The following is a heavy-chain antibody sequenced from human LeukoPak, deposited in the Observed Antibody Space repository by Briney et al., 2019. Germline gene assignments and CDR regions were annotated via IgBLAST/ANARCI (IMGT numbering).Heavy chain of an antibody. CDR1: GFTFDNYA. V-gene: IGHV3-23*01. J-gene: IGHJ4*02. CDR2: IRVSDGYT. Sequence: GGSLRLSCAASGFTFDNYAMTWVRQAPGKGLEWVSAIRVSDGYTYYADSVQGRFIIPRDKSKNTVSLQMNSLTGDDTALYYCARVAGSYSIRPFDFWGQGTVVIVSS. CDR3: ARVAGSYSIRPFDF. D-gene: IGHD1-26*01.